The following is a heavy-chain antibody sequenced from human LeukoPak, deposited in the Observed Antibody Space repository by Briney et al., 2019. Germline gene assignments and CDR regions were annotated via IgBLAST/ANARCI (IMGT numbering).Heavy chain of an antibody. CDR3: ARDRGITIFGVVINDAFDI. J-gene: IGHJ3*02. CDR1: GFTFGVDG. Sequence: PGGSLRLSCIASGFTFGVDGMSWVRQAPGKGLEWVANIKQDGSEKYYVDSVKGRFTISRDNAKNSLYLQMNSLRAEDTAVYYCARDRGITIFGVVINDAFDIWGQGTMVTVSS. CDR2: IKQDGSEK. D-gene: IGHD3-3*01. V-gene: IGHV3-7*03.